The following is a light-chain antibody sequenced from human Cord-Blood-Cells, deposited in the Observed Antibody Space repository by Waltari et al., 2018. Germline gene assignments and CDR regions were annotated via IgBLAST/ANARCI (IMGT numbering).Light chain of an antibody. V-gene: IGKV1-5*03. CDR2: KAS. J-gene: IGKJ2*03. CDR3: QQYNSYSYS. CDR1: QSISIW. Sequence: DIQMTQSPSTLSASVGDRVSLTCRASQSISIWLSWYQQKPRKAPKLLFYKASSFESGVPSSLSGSGCSTEFTLTISSLQPDDFATYYGQQYNSYSYSFGQGTNLEIK.